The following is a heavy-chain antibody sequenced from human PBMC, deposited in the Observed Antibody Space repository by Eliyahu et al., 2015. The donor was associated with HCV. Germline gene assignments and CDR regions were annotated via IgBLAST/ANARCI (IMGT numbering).Heavy chain of an antibody. Sequence: QVQLQQWGAGLLKPSETLSLTCAVYGGSFSGYYWSWIRQPPGKGLEWIGEINHSGSTNYNPSLKSRVTISVDTSKNQFSLKLSSVTAADTAVYYCARGPFGEFSLDYWGQGTLVTVSS. CDR1: GGSFSGYY. D-gene: IGHD3-10*01. CDR2: INHSGST. CDR3: ARGPFGEFSLDY. J-gene: IGHJ4*02. V-gene: IGHV4-34*01.